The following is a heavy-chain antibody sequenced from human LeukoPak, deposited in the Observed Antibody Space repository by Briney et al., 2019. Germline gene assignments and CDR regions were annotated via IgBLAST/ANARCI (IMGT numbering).Heavy chain of an antibody. CDR1: GFTFSTYS. V-gene: IGHV3-21*01. J-gene: IGHJ4*02. CDR2: ISGSRGYI. CDR3: AREGYCSGTICHFDN. Sequence: GGSLRLSCAASGFTFSTYSMDWVRQAPGKGLEWVSSISGSRGYIYYADSVKGRFTISRDNAKKSVYLQMNSLRVEDTAVYYCAREGYCSGTICHFDNWGQGTLVTVSS. D-gene: IGHD2-2*01.